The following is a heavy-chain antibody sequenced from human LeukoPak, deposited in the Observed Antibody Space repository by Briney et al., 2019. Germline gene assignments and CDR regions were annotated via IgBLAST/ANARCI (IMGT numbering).Heavy chain of an antibody. CDR1: GYTFSGHY. V-gene: IGHV1-2*02. Sequence: ASVKVSCKASGYTFSGHYIHWVRQAPGQGLEWMAWINAISGGTNYAQNFQGRVTLTRDTSITTAYMELRSLKSDDTAVYYCAREAPLPYCHTTSCPLDSWGQGTLCTVSS. CDR3: AREAPLPYCHTTSCPLDS. J-gene: IGHJ4*02. D-gene: IGHD2-2*01. CDR2: INAISGGT.